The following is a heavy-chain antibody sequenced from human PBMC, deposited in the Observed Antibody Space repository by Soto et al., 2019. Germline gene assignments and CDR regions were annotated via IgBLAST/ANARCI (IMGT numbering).Heavy chain of an antibody. V-gene: IGHV1-3*01. CDR3: ARDHLVSGSDCRTGYKFTADYYFAY. J-gene: IGHJ4*02. Sequence: GASVKVSCKASGYTFTNYAIQWMRQAPGQRLEWMGWINAGNGYTKSLEKFQGRVTITRDTSASTAYMELSSLRSEDTAVYYCARDHLVSGSDCRTGYKFTADYYFAYWGRGSLVTVSS. D-gene: IGHD3-3*01. CDR2: INAGNGYT. CDR1: GYTFTNYA.